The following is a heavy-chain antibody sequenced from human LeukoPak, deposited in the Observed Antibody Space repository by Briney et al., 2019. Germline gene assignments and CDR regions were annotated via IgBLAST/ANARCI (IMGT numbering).Heavy chain of an antibody. V-gene: IGHV3-23*01. Sequence: PGGSLRLSCAASGFTFSSYAMSWVRQAPGKGLEWVSAISGSGGSTYYADSVKGRFTISRDNSKNTLYLQMNSLRAEDTAVYYCAKDREQGITIFGVVIPNDYWGQGTLVTVSS. CDR2: ISGSGGST. J-gene: IGHJ4*02. CDR1: GFTFSSYA. CDR3: AKDREQGITIFGVVIPNDY. D-gene: IGHD3-3*01.